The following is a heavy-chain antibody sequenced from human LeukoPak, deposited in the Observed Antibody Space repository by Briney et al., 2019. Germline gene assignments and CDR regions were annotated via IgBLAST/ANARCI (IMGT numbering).Heavy chain of an antibody. CDR2: ISGSGTDI. Sequence: GGSLRLSCEASGFTFSDPYMSWIRQAPGKGLECLSYISGSGTDINYADSVRGRFTISRDNAKNLLYLQMNDLRLEDTAVYYCARTARHLDYWGQGALVTVSS. J-gene: IGHJ4*02. CDR1: GFTFSDPY. CDR3: ARTARHLDY. D-gene: IGHD5-18*01. V-gene: IGHV3-11*04.